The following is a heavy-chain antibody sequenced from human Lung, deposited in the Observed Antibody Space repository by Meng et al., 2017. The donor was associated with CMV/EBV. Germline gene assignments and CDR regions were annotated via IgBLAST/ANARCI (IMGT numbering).Heavy chain of an antibody. J-gene: IGHJ6*02. Sequence: ASVKVSXKASGYTFTGYYMHWVRQAPGQGLEWMGWINPNSGGTNYAQKFQGRATMTRDTSISTAYMELSRLRSDDTAVYYCARGYCSSTSCPTVMDVWGQGNXVNGSS. V-gene: IGHV1-2*02. CDR3: ARGYCSSTSCPTVMDV. CDR2: INPNSGGT. CDR1: GYTFTGYY. D-gene: IGHD2-2*01.